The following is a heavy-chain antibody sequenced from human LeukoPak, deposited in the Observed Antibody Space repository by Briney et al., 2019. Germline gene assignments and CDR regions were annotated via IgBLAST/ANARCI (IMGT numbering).Heavy chain of an antibody. CDR3: ARFDYYGSGSFDY. D-gene: IGHD3-10*01. CDR2: IYYSGST. V-gene: IGHV4-39*01. CDR1: GGSISSSSYY. J-gene: IGHJ4*02. Sequence: SETLSLTCTVSGGSISSSSYYWGWIRQPPGKGLEWIGSIYYSGSTYYNPSLKSRVTISVDTSKNQFSLKLSSVTAADTAVYYCARFDYYGSGSFDYWGQRTLVTVSS.